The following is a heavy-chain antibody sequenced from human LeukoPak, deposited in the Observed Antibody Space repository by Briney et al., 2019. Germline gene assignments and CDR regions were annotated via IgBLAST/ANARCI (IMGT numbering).Heavy chain of an antibody. D-gene: IGHD2-2*01. CDR1: GGSISSSNW. CDR3: ARVLCSSTSCYLDY. Sequence: PSGTLSLTCAVSGGSISSSNWWSWVRPPPGKGLEWIGEIYHSGSTNYNPSLKSRVTISVDKSKNQFSLKLSSVTAADTAVYYCARVLCSSTSCYLDYWGQGTLVTVSS. J-gene: IGHJ4*02. CDR2: IYHSGST. V-gene: IGHV4-4*02.